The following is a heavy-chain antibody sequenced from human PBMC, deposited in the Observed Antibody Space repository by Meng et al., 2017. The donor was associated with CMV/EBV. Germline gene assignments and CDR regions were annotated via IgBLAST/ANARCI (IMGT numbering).Heavy chain of an antibody. J-gene: IGHJ4*02. CDR1: GFTFSSYA. V-gene: IGHV3-30*04. CDR3: ARDRIAVAGTSGSFDY. CDR2: ISYDGSNK. Sequence: GGSLRLSCAASGFTFSSYAMHWVRQAPGKGLEWVAVISYDGSNKYYADSVKGRFTISRDNSKNTLYLQMNSLRAEDPAVYYCARDRIAVAGTSGSFDYWGQGTLVTVSS. D-gene: IGHD6-19*01.